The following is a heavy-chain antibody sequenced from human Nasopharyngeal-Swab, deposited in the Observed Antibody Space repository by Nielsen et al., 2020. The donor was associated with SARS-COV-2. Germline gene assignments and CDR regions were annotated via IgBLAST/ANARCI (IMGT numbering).Heavy chain of an antibody. Sequence: SETLSLTCAVSGGSISSYSWSWIRLPPGKGLEWIGYIYYSGSTNYSPSLKSRVTISVDTSKNQFSLKLSSVTAADTAVYYCASLVAPIGGWGQGTLVTVSS. J-gene: IGHJ4*02. V-gene: IGHV4-59*12. CDR2: IYYSGST. CDR3: ASLVAPIGG. CDR1: GGSISSYS. D-gene: IGHD5-12*01.